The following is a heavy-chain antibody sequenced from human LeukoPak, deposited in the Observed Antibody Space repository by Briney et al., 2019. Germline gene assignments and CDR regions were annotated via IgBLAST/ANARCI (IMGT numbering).Heavy chain of an antibody. D-gene: IGHD6-13*01. CDR2: ISYDGSNK. CDR3: AKDMSAAGTRGRLDY. J-gene: IGHJ4*02. V-gene: IGHV3-30*18. Sequence: PGRSLRLSCAASGFSFSNYGMHWVRQAPGKGLEWVAVISYDGSNKYYADSVKGRFTISRDNSENTLNLQMNSLRAEDTALYYCAKDMSAAGTRGRLDYWGQGTLVTVSS. CDR1: GFSFSNYG.